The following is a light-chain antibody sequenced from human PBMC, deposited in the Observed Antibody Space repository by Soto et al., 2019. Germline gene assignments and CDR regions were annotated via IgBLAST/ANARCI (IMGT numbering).Light chain of an antibody. J-gene: IGLJ3*02. V-gene: IGLV1-40*01. Sequence: QSVLTQPPSVSGAPGQRVTISCTGSSSNIGAGYDVHWYQQLPGTAPKLLMYSNNNRPSGVPDRFSGSKSGTSASLAITGLRAEDEADYYCQSYDISLSGSRVFGGGTKLTVL. CDR2: SNN. CDR1: SSNIGAGYD. CDR3: QSYDISLSGSRV.